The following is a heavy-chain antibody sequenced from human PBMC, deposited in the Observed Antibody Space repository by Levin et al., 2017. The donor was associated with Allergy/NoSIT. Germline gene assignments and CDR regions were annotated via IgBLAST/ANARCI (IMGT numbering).Heavy chain of an antibody. V-gene: IGHV4-39*01. CDR1: GGSISSSTYY. CDR2: IYYSGST. CDR3: ARLNPGQWLVDY. J-gene: IGHJ4*02. Sequence: RSQTLSLTCTVSGGSISSSTYYWGCIRQPPGKGLEWIGHIYYSGSTYYNPSLKSRVTISVDTSKNQFSLKLTSVTAADTAVYYCARLNPGQWLVDYWGQGTLVTVSS. D-gene: IGHD6-19*01.